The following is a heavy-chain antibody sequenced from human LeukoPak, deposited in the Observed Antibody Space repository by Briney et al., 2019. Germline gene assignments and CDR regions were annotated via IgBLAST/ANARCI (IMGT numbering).Heavy chain of an antibody. CDR1: GHTFTSYA. D-gene: IGHD1-26*01. J-gene: IGHJ4*02. Sequence: ASVKVSCKASGHTFTSYAMHWVRQAPGQRLEWMGWINAGNGNTKYSQKFQGRVTITRDTSASTAYMELSSLRSEDTAVYYCARVGTLYSGSYFLGYWGQGTLVTVSS. CDR3: ARVGTLYSGSYFLGY. V-gene: IGHV1-3*01. CDR2: INAGNGNT.